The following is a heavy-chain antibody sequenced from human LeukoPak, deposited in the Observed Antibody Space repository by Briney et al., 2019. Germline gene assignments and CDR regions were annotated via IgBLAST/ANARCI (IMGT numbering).Heavy chain of an antibody. Sequence: AGGSLRLSCGASGFSISTYSMNWVRQVPGKGLEWISYINSDSATTYYTDSVKGRFTISRDNAKNSLYLHMNSLRAGDTAVYYCARDTRSLIDYWGQGTLVTVSS. D-gene: IGHD1-26*01. V-gene: IGHV3-48*01. CDR3: ARDTRSLIDY. CDR2: INSDSATT. CDR1: GFSISTYS. J-gene: IGHJ4*02.